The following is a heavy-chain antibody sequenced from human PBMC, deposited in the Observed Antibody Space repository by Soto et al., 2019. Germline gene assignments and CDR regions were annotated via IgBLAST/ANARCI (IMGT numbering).Heavy chain of an antibody. CDR2: IIPMFDTT. D-gene: IGHD3-22*01. Sequence: SVKVSCKASGGTFSSYAVNGVRQAPGQGLEWMGGIIPMFDTTNSAQKFQGRVTITAAESTSTSCMELSSLRAEDTAVYYCARRYYADSCGDYGPPIDPSGQGTPVTVSS. V-gene: IGHV1-69*13. CDR1: GGTFSSYA. CDR3: ARRYYADSCGDYGPPIDP. J-gene: IGHJ5*02.